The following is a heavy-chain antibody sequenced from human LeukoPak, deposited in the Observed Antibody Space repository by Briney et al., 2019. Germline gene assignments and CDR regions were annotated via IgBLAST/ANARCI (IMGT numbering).Heavy chain of an antibody. J-gene: IGHJ5*02. V-gene: IGHV4-31*03. D-gene: IGHD3-10*01. CDR3: ARVATMVRGRSNWFDP. Sequence: SETLSLTCTVSGGSISRGGYYWSWIRQHPGKGLEWIGYIYYSGSTYYNPSLKSRVTISVDTSKNQFSLKLSSVTAADTAVYYCARVATMVRGRSNWFDPWGQGTLVTVSS. CDR1: GGSISRGGYY. CDR2: IYYSGST.